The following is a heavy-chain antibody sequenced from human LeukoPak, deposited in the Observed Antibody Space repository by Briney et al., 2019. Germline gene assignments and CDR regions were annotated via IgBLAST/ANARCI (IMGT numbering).Heavy chain of an antibody. Sequence: GGSLRLSCAGSGFTFSSYWMSWVRQAPGKGLEWVANIKQDGSEKYYADSVKGRFTISRDNSKNTLFLQMNSLRAEDTAVYYCAKGSNRGVATIDYWGQGTLVTVSS. J-gene: IGHJ4*02. V-gene: IGHV3-7*02. D-gene: IGHD5-12*01. CDR1: GFTFSSYW. CDR2: IKQDGSEK. CDR3: AKGSNRGVATIDY.